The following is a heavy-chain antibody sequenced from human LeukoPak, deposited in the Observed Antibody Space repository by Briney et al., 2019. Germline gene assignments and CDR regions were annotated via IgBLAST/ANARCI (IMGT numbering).Heavy chain of an antibody. CDR3: ARGLGDGYSDAFDI. D-gene: IGHD5-24*01. CDR2: ICYSGST. V-gene: IGHV4-59*01. Sequence: SETLSLTCTVSGGSISSYYWSWIRQPPGKGLEWIGYICYSGSTNYNPSLKSRVTISVDTSKNQFSLKLSSVTAADTAVYYCARGLGDGYSDAFDIWGQGTMVTVSS. CDR1: GGSISSYY. J-gene: IGHJ3*02.